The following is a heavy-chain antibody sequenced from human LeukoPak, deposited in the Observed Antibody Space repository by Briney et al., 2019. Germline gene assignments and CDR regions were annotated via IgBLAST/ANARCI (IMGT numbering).Heavy chain of an antibody. D-gene: IGHD4-17*01. J-gene: IGHJ4*02. CDR1: GGSFSGYY. CDR3: ARLKATVSIHAYFDF. V-gene: IGHV4-34*01. CDR2: INHSGST. Sequence: MSSETLSLTCAVYGGSFSGYYWSWIRQPPGKGLEWIGEINHSGSTNYNPSLKSRVTISSDTSKNQFSLDLSSVTAADTAVYYCARLKATVSIHAYFDFWGQGTLVTVSS.